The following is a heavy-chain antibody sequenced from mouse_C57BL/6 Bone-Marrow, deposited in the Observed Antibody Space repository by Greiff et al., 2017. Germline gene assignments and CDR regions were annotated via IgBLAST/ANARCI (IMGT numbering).Heavy chain of an antibody. Sequence: VQLQQPGAELVRPGTSVKLSCKASGYTFTSYWMHWVKQRPGQGLEWIGVIDPSDSYTNYNQKFKGKATLTVDTSSSTAYMQLSSLTSEDSAVYYCAELYAMDYWGKGTSVTVSS. CDR2: IDPSDSYT. V-gene: IGHV1-59*01. CDR1: GYTFTSYW. J-gene: IGHJ4*01. CDR3: AELYAMDY. D-gene: IGHD4-1*01.